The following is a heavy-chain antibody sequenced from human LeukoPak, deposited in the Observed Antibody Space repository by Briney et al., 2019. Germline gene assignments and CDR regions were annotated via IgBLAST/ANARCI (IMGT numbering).Heavy chain of an antibody. V-gene: IGHV3-15*01. CDR1: GFTFSNAW. Sequence: GGSLRLSCAASGFTFSNAWMSWVRQAPGKGLEGVGRIKSKTDGGTTDYAAPVKGRFTISRDDSKNTLYLQMNSLKTEDTAVYYCTTEVSAGYSYFDYWGQGTLVTVSS. CDR2: IKSKTDGGTT. D-gene: IGHD3-9*01. J-gene: IGHJ4*02. CDR3: TTEVSAGYSYFDY.